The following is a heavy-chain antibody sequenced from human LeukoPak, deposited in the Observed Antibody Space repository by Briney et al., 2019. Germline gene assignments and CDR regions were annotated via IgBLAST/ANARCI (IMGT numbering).Heavy chain of an antibody. D-gene: IGHD3-9*01. V-gene: IGHV4-39*07. CDR3: ARVDYDILTGYRGGNWFDP. J-gene: IGHJ5*02. Sequence: PSETLSLTCTVSGGSISSSSYYWGWIRQPPGEGLEWIGSIYYSGSTYYNPSLKSRVTISVDTSKNQFSLKLSSVTAADTAVYYCARVDYDILTGYRGGNWFDPWGQGTLATVSS. CDR2: IYYSGST. CDR1: GGSISSSSYY.